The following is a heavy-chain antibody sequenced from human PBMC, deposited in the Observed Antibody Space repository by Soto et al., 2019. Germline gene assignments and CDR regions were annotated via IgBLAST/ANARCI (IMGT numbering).Heavy chain of an antibody. D-gene: IGHD3-10*01. CDR2: IHSGGST. J-gene: IGHJ4*02. Sequence: EVQLVESGGGLVQPGGSLRLSCAASGLTVSSNYMSWVRQAPGKGLEWVSVIHSGGSTYYADSVKGRFTISRDNSKNTLYLQMDSLRAEDTAVYYCARDFYYYGSGTMGGDFAYWGQGTRVTVSS. CDR1: GLTVSSNY. V-gene: IGHV3-66*01. CDR3: ARDFYYYGSGTMGGDFAY.